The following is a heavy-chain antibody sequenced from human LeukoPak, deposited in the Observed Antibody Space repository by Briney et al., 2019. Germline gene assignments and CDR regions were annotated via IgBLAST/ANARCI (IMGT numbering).Heavy chain of an antibody. CDR3: TTGGIAARLLDY. J-gene: IGHJ4*02. CDR1: GFIFGDYA. CDR2: IRSKAYGGTA. D-gene: IGHD6-6*01. Sequence: GGSLRLSCTGSGFIFGDYAMNWVRQAPGKGLEWVGVIRSKAYGGTAEYAASVKGRFTISRDDSKSIAYLQMSSLKTEDTAVYYCTTGGIAARLLDYWGQGTLVTVSS. V-gene: IGHV3-49*04.